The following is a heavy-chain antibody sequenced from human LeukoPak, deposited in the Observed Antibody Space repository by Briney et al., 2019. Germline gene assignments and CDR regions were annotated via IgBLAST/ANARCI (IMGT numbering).Heavy chain of an antibody. Sequence: SETLSLTCSVSGDSITSTSYYWGWIRQPPEKGLEWIGSVYYTGGTYYSPSLKGRVTISVDTSKNQFSLKLRSVTAADTAVYYCATSPTSPYNWFDPWGQGTLVTVSS. CDR2: VYYTGGT. D-gene: IGHD3-16*01. CDR3: ATSPTSPYNWFDP. CDR1: GDSITSTSYY. J-gene: IGHJ5*02. V-gene: IGHV4-39*07.